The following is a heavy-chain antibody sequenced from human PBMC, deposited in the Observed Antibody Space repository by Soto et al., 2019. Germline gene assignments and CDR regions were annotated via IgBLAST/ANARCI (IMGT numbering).Heavy chain of an antibody. CDR2: ISSSCSTI. Sequence: EVQLVESGGGLVQPGGSLRLSCAASGFTFSSYSMNWVRQAPGKGLEWVSYISSSCSTIYYADSVKGRFTISRDNAKNSLYLQMNSLRDEDTAVYYCAREADRDGFTFQHWGQGTLVTVSS. CDR3: AREADRDGFTFQH. J-gene: IGHJ1*01. V-gene: IGHV3-48*02. CDR1: GFTFSSYS. D-gene: IGHD5-12*01.